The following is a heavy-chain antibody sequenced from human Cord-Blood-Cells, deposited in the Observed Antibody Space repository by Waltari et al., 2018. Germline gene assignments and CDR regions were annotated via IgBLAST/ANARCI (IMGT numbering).Heavy chain of an antibody. D-gene: IGHD6-19*01. CDR3: ARVTSSGWYYFDY. CDR2: IKQDGSEK. J-gene: IGHJ4*02. V-gene: IGHV3-7*01. Sequence: EVQLVESGGGLVQPGGSLRLSCAASGFTFSSYWMSWVRQAPGEGLEWVANIKQDGSEKYYVDSVKGRFTISRDNAKNSLYLQMNSLRAEDTAVYYCARVTSSGWYYFDYWGQGTLVTVSS. CDR1: GFTFSSYW.